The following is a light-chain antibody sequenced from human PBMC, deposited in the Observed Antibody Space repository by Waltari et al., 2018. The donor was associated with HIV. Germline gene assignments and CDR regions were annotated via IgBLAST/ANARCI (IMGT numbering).Light chain of an antibody. J-gene: IGLJ2*01. CDR1: SSDVGGYNY. Sequence: TGTSSDVGGYNYVSWYQQHPGKAPKLMIYEVSKRPSGVPDRFSGSKSGNTASLTVSGLQAEDEADYYCNSYAGSNNVVFGGGTKVTVL. CDR2: EVS. CDR3: NSYAGSNNVV. V-gene: IGLV2-8*01.